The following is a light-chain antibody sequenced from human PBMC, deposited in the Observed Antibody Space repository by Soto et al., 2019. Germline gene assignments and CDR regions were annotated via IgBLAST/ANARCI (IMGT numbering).Light chain of an antibody. CDR1: QDISSY. CDR3: QQYYEFPLT. V-gene: IGKV1-8*01. J-gene: IGKJ4*01. Sequence: AIRMTQSPSSLSASPGDRVTITCRASQDISSYLAWYQQKPGKAPNLLIYVASTLQGGVPSRFSGSGSGTDFTLTIRRMQSEDFATYYCQQYYEFPLTFGGGTKVDIK. CDR2: VAS.